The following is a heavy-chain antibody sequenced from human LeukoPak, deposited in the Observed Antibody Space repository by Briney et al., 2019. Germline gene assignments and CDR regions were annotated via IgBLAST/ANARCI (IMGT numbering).Heavy chain of an antibody. D-gene: IGHD2-2*01. V-gene: IGHV1-69*13. CDR1: GGTFSNHV. CDR3: ARGVVPAAITSWFDP. J-gene: IGHJ5*02. Sequence: SVKVSCKASGGTFSNHVTTWVRQAPGQGLEWMGGIISAFGPANYAQKFQGRVTITADESINTAYMELSSLRSEDTAVYYCARGVVPAAITSWFDPWGQGTLVTVSS. CDR2: IISAFGPA.